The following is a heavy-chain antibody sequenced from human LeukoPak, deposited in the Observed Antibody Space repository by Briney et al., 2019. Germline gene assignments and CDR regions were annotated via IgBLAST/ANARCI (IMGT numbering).Heavy chain of an antibody. Sequence: GGSLRLSCAASGFTFSSYGMHWVRQAPGKGLEWMAVISFDGSNKYYTDSVKGRFTISRDNSKNTLYLQMNSLRAEDTAVYYCAKVTGGSRPWGQGTLVTVSS. CDR1: GFTFSSYG. CDR2: ISFDGSNK. J-gene: IGHJ5*02. D-gene: IGHD1-26*01. V-gene: IGHV3-30*18. CDR3: AKVTGGSRP.